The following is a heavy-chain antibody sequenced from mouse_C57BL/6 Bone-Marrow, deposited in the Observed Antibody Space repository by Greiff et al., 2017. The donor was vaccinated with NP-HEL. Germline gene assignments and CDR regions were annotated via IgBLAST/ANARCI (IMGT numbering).Heavy chain of an antibody. Sequence: EVKLVESGGDLVKPGGSLKLSCAASGFTFSSYGMSWVRQTPDKRLEWVATISSGGSYTYYPDSVKGRFTISRDNAKNTLYLQLSSLKSEDTAMYCCARHRLTGSSYSWYFDVWGTGTTVTVSS. D-gene: IGHD1-1*01. CDR3: ARHRLTGSSYSWYFDV. CDR1: GFTFSSYG. CDR2: ISSGGSYT. V-gene: IGHV5-6*01. J-gene: IGHJ1*03.